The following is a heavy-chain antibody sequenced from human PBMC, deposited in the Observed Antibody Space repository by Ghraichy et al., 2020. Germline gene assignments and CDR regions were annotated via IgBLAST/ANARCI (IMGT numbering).Heavy chain of an antibody. V-gene: IGHV5-51*01. J-gene: IGHJ4*02. CDR3: ARQGELLPAGYDSSGYYWIDY. Sequence: GESLNISCKGSGYSFTSYWIGWVRQMPGKGLEWMGIIYPGDSDTRYSPSFQGQVTISADKSISTAYLQWSSLKASDTAMYYCARQGELLPAGYDSSGYYWIDYWGQGTLVTVSS. CDR2: IYPGDSDT. CDR1: GYSFTSYW. D-gene: IGHD3-22*01.